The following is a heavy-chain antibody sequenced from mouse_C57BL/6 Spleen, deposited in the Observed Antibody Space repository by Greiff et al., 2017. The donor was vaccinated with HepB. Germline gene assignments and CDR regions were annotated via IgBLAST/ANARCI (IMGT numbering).Heavy chain of an antibody. D-gene: IGHD2-2*01. CDR1: GYSITSGYY. CDR3: ARGFYYGYDDDY. Sequence: EVQLQESGPGLVKPSQSLSLTCSVTGYSITSGYYWNWIRQFPGNKLEWMGYISYDGSNNYNPPLKNRISITRDTSKNQFFLKLNSVTTEDTSTYYCARGFYYGYDDDYWGQGTTLTVSS. CDR2: ISYDGSN. V-gene: IGHV3-6*01. J-gene: IGHJ2*01.